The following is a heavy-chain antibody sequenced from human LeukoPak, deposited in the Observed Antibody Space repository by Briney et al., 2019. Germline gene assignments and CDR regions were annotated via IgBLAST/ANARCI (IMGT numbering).Heavy chain of an antibody. CDR1: GFTFSSYS. Sequence: GGSLRLSCAASGFTFSSYSMNWVRQAPGKGLEWVSSISSSSSYIYCADSWEGRFTISRDKAKNSLYLQMNSLRAEDTAVYYCERDLSIAAAGTDLDYWGQGTLVTVSS. V-gene: IGHV3-21*01. CDR2: ISSSSSYI. J-gene: IGHJ4*02. CDR3: ERDLSIAAAGTDLDY. D-gene: IGHD6-13*01.